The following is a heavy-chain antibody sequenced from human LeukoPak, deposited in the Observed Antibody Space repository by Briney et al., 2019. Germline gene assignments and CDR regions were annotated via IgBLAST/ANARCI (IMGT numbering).Heavy chain of an antibody. D-gene: IGHD3-22*01. Sequence: SETLSLTCTVSGGSISVYYWSWIRQPPGKGLEWIGSIYYSGSSNYNPSLRSRVTMSVDTSKNQFSLKLSSVTAADTAVYYCARDDYYVSGALYYYYGMDVWGQGTTVTVSS. CDR2: IYYSGSS. CDR3: ARDDYYVSGALYYYYGMDV. V-gene: IGHV4-59*01. CDR1: GGSISVYY. J-gene: IGHJ6*02.